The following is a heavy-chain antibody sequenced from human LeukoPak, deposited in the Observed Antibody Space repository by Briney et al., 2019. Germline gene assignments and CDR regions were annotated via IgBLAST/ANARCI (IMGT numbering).Heavy chain of an antibody. V-gene: IGHV1-2*02. J-gene: IGHJ4*02. CDR3: ARDHNWGPDY. CDR1: GYTFTDHY. CDR2: IHPGRGDT. Sequence: ASVKVSCKALGYTFTDHYFHWLRQAPGQGIEWMGWIHPGRGDTNIAQKLQGRVSLTRDMSISTAYMELSRLTSDDTDVYYCARDHNWGPDYWGQGHLVSVSS. D-gene: IGHD7-27*01.